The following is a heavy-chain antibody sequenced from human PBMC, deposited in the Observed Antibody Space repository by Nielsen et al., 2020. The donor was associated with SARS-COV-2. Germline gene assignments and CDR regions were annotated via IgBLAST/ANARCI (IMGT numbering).Heavy chain of an antibody. D-gene: IGHD2-2*01. J-gene: IGHJ6*02. CDR2: INTNTGNP. Sequence: WVRQAPGQGLEWMGWINTNTGNPMYAQGFTGRFVFSLDTSVSTTYLQISSLKAEDTAVYYCAPGMGYCSSTTCKVDSGMDVWGQGTTVTVSS. V-gene: IGHV7-4-1*02. CDR3: APGMGYCSSTTCKVDSGMDV.